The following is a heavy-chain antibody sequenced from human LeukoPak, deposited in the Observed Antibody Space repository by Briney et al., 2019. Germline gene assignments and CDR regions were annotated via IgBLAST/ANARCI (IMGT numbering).Heavy chain of an antibody. J-gene: IGHJ4*02. Sequence: SVKVSCKASGGTFSSYAISWVRQAPGQELEWMGGIIPIFGTANYAQKFQGRVTITTDESTSTAYMELSSLRSEDTAVYYCARVGNTGSSWYVSGDYYFDYWGQGTLVTVSS. CDR1: GGTFSSYA. D-gene: IGHD6-13*01. CDR3: ARVGNTGSSWYVSGDYYFDY. V-gene: IGHV1-69*05. CDR2: IIPIFGTA.